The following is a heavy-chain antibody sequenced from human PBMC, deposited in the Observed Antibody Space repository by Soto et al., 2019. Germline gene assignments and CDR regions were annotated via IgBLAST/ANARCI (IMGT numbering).Heavy chain of an antibody. J-gene: IGHJ4*02. Sequence: EVQLLESGGGLVQPGGSLRLSWADSGFTFSSYAMSLVRQAPWKGLEWVSAISGSGGSTYYADSVKGRFTISRDNTKNTLYLQMNSLRAEDTAVYYCAKDYSSGCYPDYWGQGTLVTVSS. D-gene: IGHD6-19*01. CDR3: AKDYSSGCYPDY. CDR1: GFTFSSYA. CDR2: ISGSGGST. V-gene: IGHV3-23*01.